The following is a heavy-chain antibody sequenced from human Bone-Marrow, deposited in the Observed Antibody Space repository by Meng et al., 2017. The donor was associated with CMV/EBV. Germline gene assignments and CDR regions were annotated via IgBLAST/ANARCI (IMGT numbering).Heavy chain of an antibody. Sequence: GGSLRLSCAASGFTFSSYSMNWVRQAPGKGLEWVSSISSSSSYIYYADSVKGRFTISRDNAKNSLYLQMNSLRAEDTAVYYCARDRPPRDGYILYYFDYWGQGTLVTFSS. D-gene: IGHD5-24*01. CDR2: ISSSSSYI. CDR1: GFTFSSYS. CDR3: ARDRPPRDGYILYYFDY. V-gene: IGHV3-21*01. J-gene: IGHJ4*02.